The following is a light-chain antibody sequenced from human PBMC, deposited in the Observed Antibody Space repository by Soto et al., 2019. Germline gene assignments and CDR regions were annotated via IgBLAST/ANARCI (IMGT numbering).Light chain of an antibody. V-gene: IGKV3-20*01. CDR2: GAS. CDR1: QSVSSSY. CDR3: HQYGSSPFT. Sequence: EIVLTQSPGTLSLSPGERATLSCRASQSVSSSYLAWYQKKPGQAPRLLIYGASSRAPGIPDRFSGSRSGTDFTLTISRLEPEDFAVYYCHQYGSSPFTFGPGTKVDIK. J-gene: IGKJ3*01.